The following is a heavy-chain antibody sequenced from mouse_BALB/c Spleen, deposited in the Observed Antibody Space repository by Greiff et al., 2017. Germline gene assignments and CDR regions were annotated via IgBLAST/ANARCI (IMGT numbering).Heavy chain of an antibody. CDR3: ARYTPGGTYAMDY. D-gene: IGHD6-5*01. CDR2: ISYSGST. CDR1: GDSITSGY. Sequence: DVKLQESGPSLVKPSQTLSLTCSVTGDSITSGYWNWIRKFPGNKLEYMGYISYSGSTYYNPSLKSRISITRDTSKNQYYLQLNSVTTEDTATYYCARYTPGGTYAMDYWGQGTLVTVSA. J-gene: IGHJ3*01. V-gene: IGHV3-8*02.